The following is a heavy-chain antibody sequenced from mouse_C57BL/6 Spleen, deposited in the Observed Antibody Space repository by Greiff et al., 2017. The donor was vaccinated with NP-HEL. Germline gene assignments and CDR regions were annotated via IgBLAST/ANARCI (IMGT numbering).Heavy chain of an antibody. J-gene: IGHJ3*01. Sequence: VQLQQPGAELVKPGASVKVSCKASGYTFTSYWMHWVKQRPGQGLEWIGRIHPSDSDTNYNQKFKGKATLTVDKSSSTAYMQLSSLTSEDSAVYYCAKFYDYDGTWFAYWGQGTLVTVSA. CDR3: AKFYDYDGTWFAY. D-gene: IGHD2-4*01. CDR2: IHPSDSDT. V-gene: IGHV1-74*01. CDR1: GYTFTSYW.